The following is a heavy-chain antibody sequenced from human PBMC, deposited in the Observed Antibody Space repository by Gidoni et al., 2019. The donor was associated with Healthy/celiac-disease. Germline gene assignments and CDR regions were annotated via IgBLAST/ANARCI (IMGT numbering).Heavy chain of an antibody. V-gene: IGHV3-21*01. Sequence: EVQLVESGGGLVKPGGSLRLSCAAPGFTFSSYSMNWVRQAPGKGLEWVASISSSSSYIYYADSVKGRFTISRDNAKNSLYLQMNSLRAEDTAVYYCASADMGRGVRAFIYWGQGTLVTVSS. CDR2: ISSSSSYI. J-gene: IGHJ4*02. CDR1: GFTFSSYS. CDR3: ASADMGRGVRAFIY. D-gene: IGHD3-10*01.